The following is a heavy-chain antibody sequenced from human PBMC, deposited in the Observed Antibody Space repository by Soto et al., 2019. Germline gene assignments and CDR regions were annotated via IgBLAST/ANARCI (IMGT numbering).Heavy chain of an antibody. CDR2: IYYSGST. V-gene: IGHV4-31*03. Sequence: SETLSLTCTVSGGSISSGGYYWSWIRQHPGKGLEWIGYIYYSGSTYYNPSLKSRVTISVDTSKNQFSLKLSSVTAAATAVYYCARQYSSGWYGIDYWGQGTLVTVSS. J-gene: IGHJ4*02. D-gene: IGHD6-19*01. CDR1: GGSISSGGYY. CDR3: ARQYSSGWYGIDY.